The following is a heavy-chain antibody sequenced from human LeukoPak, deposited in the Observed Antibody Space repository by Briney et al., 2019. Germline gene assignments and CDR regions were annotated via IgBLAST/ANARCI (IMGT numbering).Heavy chain of an antibody. CDR3: ARADVLRYFDWLDSGYYFDY. J-gene: IGHJ4*02. Sequence: PSETLSLTCTVSGGSISSYYWSWIRQPPGKGLEWIGYIYYSGSTNYNPSLKSRVTIPVDTSKNQFSLKLSSVTAADTAVYYCARADVLRYFDWLDSGYYFDYWGQGTLVTVSS. CDR2: IYYSGST. CDR1: GGSISSYY. V-gene: IGHV4-59*01. D-gene: IGHD3-9*01.